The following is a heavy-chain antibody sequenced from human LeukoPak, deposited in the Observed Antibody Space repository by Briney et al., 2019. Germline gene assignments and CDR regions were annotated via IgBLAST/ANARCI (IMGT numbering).Heavy chain of an antibody. CDR1: GFTFSSYA. V-gene: IGHV3-66*01. J-gene: IGHJ4*02. Sequence: GGSLRLSCAASGFTFSSYAMSWVRQAPGKGLEWVSVIYSGGSTYYADSVKGRFTISRDNSKNTLFLQMNSLRAEDTAVYYCARGIDYGDYGYFDYWGQGTLVTVSS. CDR3: ARGIDYGDYGYFDY. CDR2: IYSGGST. D-gene: IGHD4-17*01.